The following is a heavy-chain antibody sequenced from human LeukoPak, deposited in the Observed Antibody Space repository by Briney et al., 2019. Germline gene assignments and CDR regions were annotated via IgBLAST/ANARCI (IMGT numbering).Heavy chain of an antibody. D-gene: IGHD5-18*01. CDR3: ARLPLTARRHFDY. CDR1: GFTFSTYW. CDR2: IKKDGSQK. Sequence: GGSLRLSCAASGFTFSTYWMSWVRQAPGKGLEWVANIKKDGSQKYYVDSVKGRFTISRDNAKNSQYLQMNSLRAEDTAVYYCARLPLTARRHFDYWGQGTLVTVPS. V-gene: IGHV3-7*05. J-gene: IGHJ4*02.